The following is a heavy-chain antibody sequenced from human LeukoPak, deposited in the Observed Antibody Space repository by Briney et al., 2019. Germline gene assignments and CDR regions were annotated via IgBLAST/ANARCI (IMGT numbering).Heavy chain of an antibody. D-gene: IGHD1-1*01. V-gene: IGHV3-48*03. CDR2: ISSSGGTI. Sequence: PGGSLRLSCAASGFTFSSYEMNWLRQAPGKGREWGSYISSSGGTIYYADSVKGRFTISRDNAKNSLYLQTNRLRAEETAVYYCARDLNWNPLDYWGQGTLVTVSS. J-gene: IGHJ4*02. CDR3: ARDLNWNPLDY. CDR1: GFTFSSYE.